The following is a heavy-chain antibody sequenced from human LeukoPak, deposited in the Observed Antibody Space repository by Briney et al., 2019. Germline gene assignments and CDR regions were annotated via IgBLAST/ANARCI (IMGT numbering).Heavy chain of an antibody. CDR3: ARPPLGSPCYYYIDV. V-gene: IGHV3-21*01. CDR1: GFTFSSYS. D-gene: IGHD3-10*01. J-gene: IGHJ6*03. CDR2: ISSSSSYI. Sequence: GGSLRLSCAASGFTFSSYSMDWVRQAPGKGLEWVSSISSSSSYIYYADSVKGRFTISRDNAKNTLYLQMNSLGAEDTAVYYCARPPLGSPCYYYIDVWGKGTTVTVSS.